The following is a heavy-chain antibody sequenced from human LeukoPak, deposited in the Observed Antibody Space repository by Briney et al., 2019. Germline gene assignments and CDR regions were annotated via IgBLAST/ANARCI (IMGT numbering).Heavy chain of an antibody. CDR2: ISSSSSTI. CDR1: GFTFSSYS. V-gene: IGHV3-48*04. CDR3: ARDNMVREGGGDY. Sequence: AGGSLRLSCAASGFTFSSYSMNWVRQAPGKGLEWVSYISSSSSTIYYADSVKGRFTISRDNAKNSLYLQMNSLRAEDTAVYYCARDNMVREGGGDYWGQGTLVTVSS. J-gene: IGHJ4*02. D-gene: IGHD3-10*01.